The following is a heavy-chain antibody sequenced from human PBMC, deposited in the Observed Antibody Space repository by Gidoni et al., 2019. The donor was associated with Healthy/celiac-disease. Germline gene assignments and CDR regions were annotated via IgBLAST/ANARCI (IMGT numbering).Heavy chain of an antibody. Sequence: QVQLVQSGAEVKQPGASVKVSCKVSGYTLTELSMHWVRQAPGKGLEWMGGFDPEDGETIYAQKFQGRVTMTEDTSTDTAYMELSSLRSEDTAVYYCATPGPRQYGSGSPHPFDYWGQGTLVTVSS. CDR3: ATPGPRQYGSGSPHPFDY. CDR1: GYTLTELS. J-gene: IGHJ4*02. CDR2: FDPEDGET. V-gene: IGHV1-24*01. D-gene: IGHD3-10*01.